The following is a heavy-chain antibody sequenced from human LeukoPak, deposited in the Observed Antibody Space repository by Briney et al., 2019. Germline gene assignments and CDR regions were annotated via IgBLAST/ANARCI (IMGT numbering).Heavy chain of an antibody. CDR2: INPNSGGT. D-gene: IGHD6-6*01. V-gene: IGHV1-2*02. Sequence: ASVKVSCKASGYTFTGYYMHWVRQAPGQGLEWMGWINPNSGGTNYAQKFQGRVTMTRDTSISTAYMELSRLRSDHTAVYYCARGRIAARFCNWFDPWGQGTLVTVSS. CDR3: ARGRIAARFCNWFDP. J-gene: IGHJ5*02. CDR1: GYTFTGYY.